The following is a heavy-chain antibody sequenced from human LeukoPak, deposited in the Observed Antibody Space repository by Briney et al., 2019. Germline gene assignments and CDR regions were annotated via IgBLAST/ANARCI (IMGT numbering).Heavy chain of an antibody. Sequence: PGRSLRLSCAASGFTFSSYAMHWVRQAPGKGLEWVAVISYDGSNKYYADSVKGRFTSYRDNSKNTLYLQMNSLRAEDTAVYYWARAIVGATADFDYWGQGTLVTVSS. D-gene: IGHD1-26*01. CDR1: GFTFSSYA. V-gene: IGHV3-30*04. J-gene: IGHJ4*02. CDR2: ISYDGSNK. CDR3: ARAIVGATADFDY.